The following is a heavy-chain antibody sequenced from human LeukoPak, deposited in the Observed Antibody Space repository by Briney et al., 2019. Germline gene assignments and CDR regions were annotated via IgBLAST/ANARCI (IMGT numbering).Heavy chain of an antibody. CDR3: ARGWLGVSTRSFDY. CDR2: INHSGNT. CDR1: GGSFSGYY. D-gene: IGHD6-19*01. Sequence: SETLSLTCAVYGGSFSGYYWNWIRQPPGNGLEWIGEINHSGNTNYNPSLKSRVTISVDTSKNQFSLKLSSVTAADTAVYYCARGWLGVSTRSFDYWGQGTLVTVSS. V-gene: IGHV4-34*01. J-gene: IGHJ4*02.